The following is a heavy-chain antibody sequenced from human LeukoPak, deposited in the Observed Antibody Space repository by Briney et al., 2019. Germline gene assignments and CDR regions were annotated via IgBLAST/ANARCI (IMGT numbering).Heavy chain of an antibody. CDR3: GRDLNWGAFDI. CDR1: GFTLSSYA. J-gene: IGHJ3*02. V-gene: IGHV3-23*01. CDR2: ISVSGNT. D-gene: IGHD7-27*01. Sequence: GGSLRLSCAASGFTLSSYAMSWVRQGPGKGLEWVSAISVSGNTYHADSVKGRFTISRDNSRSMVWLQMNSLTAEDTAMYYCGRDLNWGAFDIRGLGTLVTVSS.